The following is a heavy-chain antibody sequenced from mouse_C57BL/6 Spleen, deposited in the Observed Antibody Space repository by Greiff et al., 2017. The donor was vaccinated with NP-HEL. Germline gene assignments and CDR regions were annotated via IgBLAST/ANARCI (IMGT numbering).Heavy chain of an antibody. CDR3: ARSGARDYYAMDY. D-gene: IGHD3-1*01. Sequence: VQLQQSGAELAKPGASVKLSCKASGYTFTSYWMHWVKQRPGQGLEWIGYINPSSGYTKYNQKFKVKATLTADKSSSTAYMQLSSLTYEDSAVYDCARSGARDYYAMDYWGQGTSVTVSS. CDR2: INPSSGYT. J-gene: IGHJ4*01. V-gene: IGHV1-7*01. CDR1: GYTFTSYW.